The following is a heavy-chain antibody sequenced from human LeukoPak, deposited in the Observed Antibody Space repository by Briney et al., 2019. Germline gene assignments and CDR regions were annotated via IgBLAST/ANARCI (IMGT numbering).Heavy chain of an antibody. CDR1: GYTFTSYW. J-gene: IGHJ4*02. V-gene: IGHV5-51*01. Sequence: GESLKISCKGSGYTFTSYWIGWVRQMPGAGLEWMGSINPDDSDTRYSPSFQGQVTISADKSISTAYLQWSSLKASDTAMYYCARRSVLGGTFDYWGQGTLVTVSS. CDR3: ARRSVLGGTFDY. CDR2: INPDDSDT. D-gene: IGHD6-19*01.